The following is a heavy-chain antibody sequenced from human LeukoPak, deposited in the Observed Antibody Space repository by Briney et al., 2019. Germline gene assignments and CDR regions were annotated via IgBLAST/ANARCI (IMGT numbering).Heavy chain of an antibody. CDR1: GYSFTNYW. J-gene: IGHJ4*02. V-gene: IGHV5-51*01. D-gene: IGHD4-11*01. CDR3: ARAPTSASNPYYFDS. Sequence: GESLKIFCKASGYSFTNYWIAWVRQMPGKGREYMGIIFYGNYDTRYSPSFRGQVTISVDKSISTAYLQWTSLKASDTAIYYCARAPTSASNPYYFDSWGQGTRHTVPS. CDR2: IFYGNYDT.